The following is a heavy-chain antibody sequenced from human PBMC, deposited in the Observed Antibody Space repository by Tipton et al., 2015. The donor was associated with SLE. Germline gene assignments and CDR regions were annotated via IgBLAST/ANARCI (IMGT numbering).Heavy chain of an antibody. CDR2: ISSSGNSI. D-gene: IGHD3-22*01. V-gene: IGHV3-48*03. Sequence: SLRLSCAASGFTFSSYEMNWVRQAPGKGLEFVSYISSSGNSIFYADSVKGRFTISRDDAKNSLYLQMNSLRAEDTAVYYCARDLVNHYDSSGVSDYWGQGTQVTVSS. J-gene: IGHJ4*02. CDR1: GFTFSSYE. CDR3: ARDLVNHYDSSGVSDY.